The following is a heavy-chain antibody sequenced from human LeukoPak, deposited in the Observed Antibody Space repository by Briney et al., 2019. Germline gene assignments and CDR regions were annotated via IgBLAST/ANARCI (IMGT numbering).Heavy chain of an antibody. Sequence: PGGSLTLSCAASGFSFSDSPMHWVRQASGNGLEWVGRVRDRANSYATGYAASVEGRFTISRDDSENTAYLQMNSLIIEDTAVYYCTRQRPQTGTFDYWGQGVLVTVSS. CDR3: TRQRPQTGTFDY. D-gene: IGHD3-9*01. CDR1: GFSFSDSP. J-gene: IGHJ4*02. CDR2: VRDRANSYAT. V-gene: IGHV3-73*01.